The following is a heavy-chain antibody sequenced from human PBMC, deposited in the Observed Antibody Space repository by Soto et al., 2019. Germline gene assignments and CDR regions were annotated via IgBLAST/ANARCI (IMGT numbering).Heavy chain of an antibody. CDR1: GYTFSNYY. CDR2: IYHGDNA. Sequence: PGESLKISCKGSGYTFSNYYIVWVRQMPGKGLEWMGIIYHGDNAYYNASFEGRVTTSADKNVNTTYLQWSSLEASDTAMYYCARQGRGDYWGQGSLGTV. V-gene: IGHV5-51*01. J-gene: IGHJ4*02. D-gene: IGHD3-10*01. CDR3: ARQGRGDY.